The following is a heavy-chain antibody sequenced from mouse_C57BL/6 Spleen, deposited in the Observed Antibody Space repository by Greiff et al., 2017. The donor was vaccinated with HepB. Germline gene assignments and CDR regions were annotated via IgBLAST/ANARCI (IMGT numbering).Heavy chain of an antibody. D-gene: IGHD2-5*01. V-gene: IGHV1-61*01. CDR1: GYTFTSYW. J-gene: IGHJ4*01. CDR3: ARRPYYSNYNYAMDY. CDR2: IYPSDSET. Sequence: VQLQQPGAELVRPGSSVKLSCKASGYTFTSYWMDWVKQRPGQGLEWIGNIYPSDSETHYNQKFKDKATLTVDKSSSTAYMQLSSLTSEDSAVYYCARRPYYSNYNYAMDYWGQGTSVTVSS.